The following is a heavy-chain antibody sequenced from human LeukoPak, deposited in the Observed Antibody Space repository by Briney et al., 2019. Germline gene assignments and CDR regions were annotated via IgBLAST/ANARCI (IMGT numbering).Heavy chain of an antibody. V-gene: IGHV3-66*01. CDR2: IYSGGST. Sequence: GGSLRLSCAASGFTFSDHYMSWVRQAPGKGLEWVSVIYSGGSTYYADSVKGRFAISRDNSKNTLYLQMNSLRAEDTAVYYCARGGHDYGDYWGQGTLVTVSS. CDR3: ARGGHDYGDY. J-gene: IGHJ4*02. CDR1: GFTFSDHY.